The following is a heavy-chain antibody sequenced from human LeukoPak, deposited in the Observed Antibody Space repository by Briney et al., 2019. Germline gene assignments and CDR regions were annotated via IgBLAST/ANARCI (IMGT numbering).Heavy chain of an antibody. Sequence: GGSLRLSCAASGFNFNYYGMHWVRQAPGKGLEWVSSISSSSSYIYYADSVKGRFTISRDNAKNSLYLQMNSLRAEDTAVYYCARDPGLRGAFDIWGQGTMVTVSS. J-gene: IGHJ3*02. V-gene: IGHV3-21*01. CDR1: GFNFNYYG. CDR2: ISSSSSYI. D-gene: IGHD3-10*01. CDR3: ARDPGLRGAFDI.